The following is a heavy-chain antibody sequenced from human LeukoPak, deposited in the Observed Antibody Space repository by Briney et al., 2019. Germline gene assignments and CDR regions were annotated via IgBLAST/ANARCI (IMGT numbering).Heavy chain of an antibody. CDR3: AKTSVSSTWYSGLGY. Sequence: GGSLRLSCVAPASTFDEYAMHWVRQAPGKGLEWVSGITWNSGSIGYADSVKGRFTVSRDNAKNSLYLQMDSLRAEDTALYYCAKTSVSSTWYSGLGYWGQGTLVTVSS. D-gene: IGHD6-13*01. CDR1: ASTFDEYA. CDR2: ITWNSGSI. J-gene: IGHJ4*02. V-gene: IGHV3-9*01.